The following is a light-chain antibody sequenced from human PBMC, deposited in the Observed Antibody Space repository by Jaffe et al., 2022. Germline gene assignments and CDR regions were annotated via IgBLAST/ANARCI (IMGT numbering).Light chain of an antibody. J-gene: IGLJ1*01. CDR1: NLEERS. CDR3: QAWDSVTDV. V-gene: IGLV3-1*01. Sequence: SYELTQPSSVSVSPGQTASITCSGDNLEERSVCWYQQKPGQSPVLVIYQDTKRRSGIPERFSGSNSGNTATLTISGTQAMDEADYYCQAWDSVTDVFGTGTKVTVL. CDR2: QDT.